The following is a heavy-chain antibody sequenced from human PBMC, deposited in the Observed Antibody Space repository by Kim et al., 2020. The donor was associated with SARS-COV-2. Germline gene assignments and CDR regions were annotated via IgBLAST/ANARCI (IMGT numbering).Heavy chain of an antibody. CDR2: IYYSGST. CDR3: ARQGYCSGGSCYSAWFDP. CDR1: GGSISSSSYY. J-gene: IGHJ5*02. D-gene: IGHD2-15*01. Sequence: SETMSLTCTVSGGSISSSSYYWGWIRQPPGKGLEWIGSIYYSGSTYYNQSPKSRVTISVDTSKNQFSLKLSSVTAADTAVYYCARQGYCSGGSCYSAWFDPWGPGTLVTVSS. V-gene: IGHV4-39*01.